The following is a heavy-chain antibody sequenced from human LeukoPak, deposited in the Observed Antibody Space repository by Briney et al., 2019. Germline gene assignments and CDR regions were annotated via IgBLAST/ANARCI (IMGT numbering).Heavy chain of an antibody. J-gene: IGHJ4*02. V-gene: IGHV3-7*01. Sequence: GGSLRLSCAASGFTFSSYWMSWVRQAPGKGLQSEAYISQDVSHKYYVDSVKGRFTISRDNAKNSLHLEMNSLRAEDTALYYCARAGYNGWNFENWGQGTLVTVSS. CDR1: GFTFSSYW. CDR3: ARAGYNGWNFEN. D-gene: IGHD5-12*01. CDR2: ISQDVSHK.